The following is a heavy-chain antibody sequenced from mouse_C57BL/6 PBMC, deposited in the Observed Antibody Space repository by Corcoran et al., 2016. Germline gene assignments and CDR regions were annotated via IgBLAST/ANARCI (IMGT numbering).Heavy chain of an antibody. D-gene: IGHD3-3*01. CDR2: INPNNGGT. Sequence: EVQLQQSGPELVKPGASVKISCKASGYTFTDYYMNWVKQSHGKSLEWIGDINPNNGGTSYNQKFKGKATLTVDKSSSTAYMELRSLTSDDSAVYYCARRDRGFAYWGQGTLVTVSA. V-gene: IGHV1-26*01. CDR1: GYTFTDYY. CDR3: ARRDRGFAY. J-gene: IGHJ3*01.